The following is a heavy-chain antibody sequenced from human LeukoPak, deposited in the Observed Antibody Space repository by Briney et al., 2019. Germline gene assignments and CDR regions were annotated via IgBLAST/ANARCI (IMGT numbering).Heavy chain of an antibody. D-gene: IGHD5-18*01. CDR3: VRQPRGYSYGLGYFYYMDV. V-gene: IGHV4-39*01. J-gene: IGHJ6*03. CDR1: GGSISTTSYY. Sequence: SETLSLTCTVSGGSISTTSYYWGWVRLSPGKGLGWIGTIYHSGSTYYNPSLKGRVTISVDTSKNVFSLKLSSVTAADTAVYYCVRQPRGYSYGLGYFYYMDVWGRGTTVPVSS. CDR2: IYHSGST.